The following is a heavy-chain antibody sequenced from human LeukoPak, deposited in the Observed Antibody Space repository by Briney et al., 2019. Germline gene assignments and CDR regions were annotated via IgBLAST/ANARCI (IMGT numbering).Heavy chain of an antibody. CDR2: IYHSGNT. CDR1: GYSISSGYY. J-gene: IGHJ4*02. CDR3: ARDDSGGYYLDY. Sequence: SETLSLTCTVSGYSISSGYYWAWIRQPPGKGLQWIGNIYHSGNTYYNPSLKSRVTISVDTSKNQFSLKLSSVTAADTAVYYCARDDSGGYYLDYWGQGTLVTVSS. D-gene: IGHD3-22*01. V-gene: IGHV4-38-2*02.